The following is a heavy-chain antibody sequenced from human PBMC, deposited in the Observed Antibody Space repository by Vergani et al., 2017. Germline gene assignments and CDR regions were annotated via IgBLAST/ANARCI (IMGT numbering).Heavy chain of an antibody. V-gene: IGHV1-69*04. J-gene: IGHJ3*02. CDR3: ARDPNHIDTAGGI. CDR1: GGTFSSYT. Sequence: QVQLVQSGAEVKKPGSSVKVSCKASGGTFSSYTISWVRQAPGQGLEWMGRIIPILGIANYAQKFQGRGTITADKATITAYMELSSLRSEDTAVYYCARDPNHIDTAGGIWGQGTMVTVSS. CDR2: IIPILGIA. D-gene: IGHD5-18*01.